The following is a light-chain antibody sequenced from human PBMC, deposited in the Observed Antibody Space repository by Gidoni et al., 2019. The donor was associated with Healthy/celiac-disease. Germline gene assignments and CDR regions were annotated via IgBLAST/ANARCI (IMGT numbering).Light chain of an antibody. Sequence: DIQMTQSPSSLSASVGYRVTITCLASQSISSYLNWYQQKPGKAPKLLIYAASSLQSGVPSRFSGSGSGTDFTLTISSLQPEDFAIYYCQQSYSTPRTFGQGTKVEIK. J-gene: IGKJ1*01. CDR3: QQSYSTPRT. V-gene: IGKV1-39*01. CDR1: QSISSY. CDR2: AAS.